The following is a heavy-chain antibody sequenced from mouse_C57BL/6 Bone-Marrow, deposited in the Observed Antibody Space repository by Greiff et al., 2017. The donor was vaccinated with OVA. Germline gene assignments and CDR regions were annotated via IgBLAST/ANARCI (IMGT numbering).Heavy chain of an antibody. CDR1: GYTFTSYG. J-gene: IGHJ4*01. V-gene: IGHV1-81*01. CDR2: IYPRSGNN. D-gene: IGHD1-1*01. CDR3: ARSAYYDYAMDY. Sequence: QVQLQQSGAELARPGASVKLSCKASGYTFTSYGISWVKQRTGQGLEWIGEIYPRSGNNYYTETFKGKATLTADKSSSTAYMELRSLTSEDSAVYFCARSAYYDYAMDYWGQGTSVTVSS.